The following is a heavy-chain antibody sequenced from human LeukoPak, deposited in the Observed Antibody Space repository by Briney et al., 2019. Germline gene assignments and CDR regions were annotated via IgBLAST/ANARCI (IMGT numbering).Heavy chain of an antibody. D-gene: IGHD2-15*01. Sequence: PGESLKISCTGSGYSFTSYWISWVRQMAGKGLEWMGRIDPSDSYTNYSPSFQGHVTIAADNSISTAYLQWSSLKASDTAMYYCARQAQKGVAAFGMDVWGKGTTVTVSS. J-gene: IGHJ6*04. CDR3: ARQAQKGVAAFGMDV. V-gene: IGHV5-10-1*01. CDR2: IDPSDSYT. CDR1: GYSFTSYW.